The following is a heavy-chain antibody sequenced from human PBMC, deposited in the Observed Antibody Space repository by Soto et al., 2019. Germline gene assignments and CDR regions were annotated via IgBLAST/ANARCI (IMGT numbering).Heavy chain of an antibody. CDR2: INHSGST. J-gene: IGHJ4*02. CDR1: GGSFSGYY. V-gene: IGHV4-34*01. CDR3: ARGVRSYSSSSRLSFDY. Sequence: QVQLQQWGAGLLKPSETLSLTCAVYGGSFSGYYWSWIRQPPGKGLEWNGEINHSGSTNYNPSLKSRDTISVDTSKNQFSLKLSSVTAADTAVYYCARGVRSYSSSSRLSFDYWGQGTLVTVSS. D-gene: IGHD6-6*01.